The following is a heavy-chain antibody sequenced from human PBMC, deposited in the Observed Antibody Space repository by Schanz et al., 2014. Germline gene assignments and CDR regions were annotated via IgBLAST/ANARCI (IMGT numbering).Heavy chain of an antibody. CDR3: ARGGGPEDVFDI. J-gene: IGHJ3*02. V-gene: IGHV1-69*02. Sequence: QVQLVQSEAEVKKPGSSVKVSCKASGGTFNSYTINWVRQAPGQGLEWMGRIIPIHGIVNYAQRFQDRVRITADKSTSTAYMELSSLRSDDTAVYYCARGGGPEDVFDIWGQGTILTVSS. D-gene: IGHD2-15*01. CDR1: GGTFNSYT. CDR2: IIPIHGIV.